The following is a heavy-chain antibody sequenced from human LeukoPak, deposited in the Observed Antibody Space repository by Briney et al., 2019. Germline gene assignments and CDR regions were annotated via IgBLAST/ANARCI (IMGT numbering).Heavy chain of an antibody. D-gene: IGHD3-10*01. CDR3: ARGKVRGDRFDY. CDR1: GGSISSYY. CDR2: IYYSGST. Sequence: SETLSLTCTVSGGSISSYYWTWIRQPPGKGLEWIGYIYYSGSTNYNPSLKSRVTISVDTSKNQFSLKLSSVTAADTAVYYCARGKVRGDRFDYWGQGTLVTVSS. V-gene: IGHV4-59*01. J-gene: IGHJ4*02.